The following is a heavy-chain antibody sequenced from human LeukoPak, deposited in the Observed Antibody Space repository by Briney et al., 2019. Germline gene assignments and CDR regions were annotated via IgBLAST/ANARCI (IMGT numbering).Heavy chain of an antibody. CDR1: GGSLSSSSYY. Sequence: SETLSLTCTVSGGSLSSSSYYWGWIRQPPGKGLEWIGSIYYSGSTYYNPSLKNRVTISVDTSKNQFSLKLTSVTAADTAVYYCARRGDYEFDSWGQGTLVTVSS. J-gene: IGHJ4*02. D-gene: IGHD4-17*01. CDR3: ARRGDYEFDS. CDR2: IYYSGST. V-gene: IGHV4-39*01.